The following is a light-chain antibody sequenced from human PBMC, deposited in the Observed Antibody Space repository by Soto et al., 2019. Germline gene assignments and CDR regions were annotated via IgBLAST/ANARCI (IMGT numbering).Light chain of an antibody. J-gene: IGLJ1*01. Sequence: QSVLTQPPSVSEAPGQRVTISCTGTSSDIGAGHDVHWYQQLPGATPKLLIYSTAIRPSGVPDRFSGSKSGTSASLAITVLRAEDEADYYCQFYDSSLSNYVFGTGTKVTVL. CDR1: SSDIGAGHD. CDR2: STA. V-gene: IGLV1-40*01. CDR3: QFYDSSLSNYV.